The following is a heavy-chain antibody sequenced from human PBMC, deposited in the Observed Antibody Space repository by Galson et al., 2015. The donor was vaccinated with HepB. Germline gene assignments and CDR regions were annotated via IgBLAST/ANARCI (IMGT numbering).Heavy chain of an antibody. CDR3: ARVRLGRKFDY. D-gene: IGHD6-19*01. Sequence: ETLSLTCAVYGGSFSGYYWSWIRQPPGKGLEWIGEINHSGSTNYNPSLKSRVTISVDTSKNQFSLKLSSVTAADTAVYYCARVRLGRKFDYWGQGTLVTVSS. J-gene: IGHJ4*02. CDR1: GGSFSGYY. CDR2: INHSGST. V-gene: IGHV4-34*01.